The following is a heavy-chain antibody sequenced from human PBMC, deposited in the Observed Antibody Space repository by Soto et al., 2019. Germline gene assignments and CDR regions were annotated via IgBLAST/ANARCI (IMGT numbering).Heavy chain of an antibody. CDR1: GYTFTSYG. J-gene: IGHJ4*02. Sequence: ASVKVSCKASGYTFTSYGISWVRQAPGQRLEWMGWINAGNGNTKYSQKFQGRVTITRDTSAGTAYMELSSLRSEDTAVYYCARDLHGEHPKFFDYWGQGTLVTVSS. V-gene: IGHV1-3*01. CDR3: ARDLHGEHPKFFDY. CDR2: INAGNGNT.